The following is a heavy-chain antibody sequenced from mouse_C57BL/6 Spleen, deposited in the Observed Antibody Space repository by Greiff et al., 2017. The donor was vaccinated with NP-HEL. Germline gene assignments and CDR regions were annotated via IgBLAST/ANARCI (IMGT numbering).Heavy chain of an antibody. CDR1: GYTFTDYN. D-gene: IGHD3-1*01. Sequence: EVQLQQSGPELVKPGASVKMSCKASGYTFTDYNMHWVKQSHGKSLEWIGYINPNNGGTSYNQKFKGKATLTVNKSSSTAYMELRSLTSEDSAVYYCASQLGHDWYCDVWGTGTTVTVSS. J-gene: IGHJ1*03. CDR3: ASQLGHDWYCDV. V-gene: IGHV1-22*01. CDR2: INPNNGGT.